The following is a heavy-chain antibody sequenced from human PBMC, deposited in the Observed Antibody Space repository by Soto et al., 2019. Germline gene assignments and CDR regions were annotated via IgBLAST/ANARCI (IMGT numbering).Heavy chain of an antibody. D-gene: IGHD3-9*01. CDR3: ARLELTGLDN. CDR1: GYTFATHW. J-gene: IGHJ4*02. Sequence: EVHLVQSGAEVIEPGESLKISCKGSGYTFATHWIAWVRQMPGKGLEWMGIIYPGDSDTRYSPSFQGQVTISADKSFSTAYVQWSSLKASDTAIYFCARLELTGLDNWGQGTPVTVSA. CDR2: IYPGDSDT. V-gene: IGHV5-51*01.